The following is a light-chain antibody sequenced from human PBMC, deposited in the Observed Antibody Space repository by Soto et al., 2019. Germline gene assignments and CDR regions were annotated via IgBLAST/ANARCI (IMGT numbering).Light chain of an antibody. J-gene: IGKJ2*01. V-gene: IGKV3-20*01. Sequence: ESMLTQAPGIMSFSPGVRATISCRASQSVSTRSLAWYLQKPGQAPMLLIYVASLRATGIPDRFSGSGSGTDFTLTISRLEPEDFSVYNCHQFGRSPPAFTFGQGTKLEI. CDR1: QSVSTRS. CDR2: VAS. CDR3: HQFGRSPPAFT.